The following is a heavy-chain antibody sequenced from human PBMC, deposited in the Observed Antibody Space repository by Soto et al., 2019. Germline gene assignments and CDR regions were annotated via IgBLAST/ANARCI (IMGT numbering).Heavy chain of an antibody. Sequence: QITLKESGPTLVKPTQTLTLTCTFSGFSLSTSGVGVGWIRQPPGKALEWLALIYWDDDKRYSPSLKSRLTITKDTSKNQVVLTMTNMDPVDTATYYCAHGQADGSGSYRGYMDVWGKGTTVTVSS. CDR2: IYWDDDK. CDR3: AHGQADGSGSYRGYMDV. J-gene: IGHJ6*03. D-gene: IGHD3-10*01. CDR1: GFSLSTSGVG. V-gene: IGHV2-5*02.